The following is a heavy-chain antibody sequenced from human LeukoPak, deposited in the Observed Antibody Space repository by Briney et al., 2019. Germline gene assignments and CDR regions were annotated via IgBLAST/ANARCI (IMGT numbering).Heavy chain of an antibody. CDR1: GFTFRSHV. CDR3: ASPDYYGSGSYYAVYHYGMDV. CDR2: IGGSGGST. D-gene: IGHD3-10*01. J-gene: IGHJ6*02. V-gene: IGHV3-23*01. Sequence: PGGSLRLSCAVSGFTFRSHVMSWVRQAPGKGLEWVSAIGGSGGSTYYYADSVQGRFTISRDNSKNTLYLQMNRLRAKDTAVYYCASPDYYGSGSYYAVYHYGMDVWGQGTTVTVSS.